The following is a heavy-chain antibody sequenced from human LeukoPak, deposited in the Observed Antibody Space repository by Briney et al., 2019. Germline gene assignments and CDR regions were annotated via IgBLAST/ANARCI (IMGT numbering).Heavy chain of an antibody. CDR1: GFTFSSYD. CDR2: IGTADDT. CDR3: ARGGGYCSSTSCYLLSTEFDY. V-gene: IGHV3-13*01. J-gene: IGHJ4*02. Sequence: GGSLRLSCAASGFTFSSYDMHWVRQATGKGLEWVSAIGTADDTYYPGSVKGRFTISRENAKNSLYLQMNSLRAGDTAVYYCARGGGYCSSTSCYLLSTEFDYWGQGTLVTVSS. D-gene: IGHD2-2*01.